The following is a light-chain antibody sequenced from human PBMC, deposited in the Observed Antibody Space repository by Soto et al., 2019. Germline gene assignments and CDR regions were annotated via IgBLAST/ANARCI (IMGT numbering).Light chain of an antibody. CDR1: QDLSNY. Sequence: DIQMTQSPSSLSASVGDRVTITCQASQDLSNYLNWYQQKPGKAPKLLIYDASNFETGVTSRFSGTESVTGFTFAISSLQPEDIATYYCQQYDNLLSNTFGQGTRLEIK. J-gene: IGKJ5*01. CDR2: DAS. CDR3: QQYDNLLSNT. V-gene: IGKV1-33*01.